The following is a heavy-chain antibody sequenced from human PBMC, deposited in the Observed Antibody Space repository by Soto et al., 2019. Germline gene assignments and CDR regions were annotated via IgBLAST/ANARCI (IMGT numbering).Heavy chain of an antibody. CDR3: ARDGPSYDSSGYVRNWYFDL. V-gene: IGHV4-31*03. J-gene: IGHJ2*01. CDR2: IYYSGST. Sequence: PSETLSLTCTVSGGSISSGGYYWSWIRQHPGKGLEWIGYIYYSGSTYYNPSLKSRVTISVDTSKNQFSLKLSSVTAADTAVYYCARDGPSYDSSGYVRNWYFDLWGRGTLVTVSS. D-gene: IGHD3-22*01. CDR1: GGSISSGGYY.